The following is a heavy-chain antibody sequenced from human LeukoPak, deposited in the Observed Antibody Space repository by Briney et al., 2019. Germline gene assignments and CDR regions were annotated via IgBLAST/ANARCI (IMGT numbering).Heavy chain of an antibody. CDR3: AKDGDDCIEN. J-gene: IGHJ4*02. CDR1: GLTISIYG. D-gene: IGHD3-22*01. V-gene: IGHV3-30*02. Sequence: GGSLRLSCAASGLTISIYGMHWVRQAPCKGLEWVAFIRYDGSNTYYADSVKGRFTISRDNSKNMLSLQMNSLRPEDTAVYYCAKDGDDCIENWGQGTLVTVSS. CDR2: IRYDGSNT.